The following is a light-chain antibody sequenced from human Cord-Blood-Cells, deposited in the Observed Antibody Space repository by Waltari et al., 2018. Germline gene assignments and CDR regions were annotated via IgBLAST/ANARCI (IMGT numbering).Light chain of an antibody. V-gene: IGLV3-19*01. J-gene: IGLJ2*01. CDR1: SLRSYY. Sequence: LTQDPAVSVALGQTVRITCQGDSLRSYYASWYQQKPGQAPVLVIYGKNNRPSGIPDRFSGSSSGNTASLTITGAQAEDEADYYCNSRDSRGNHVVVGGGTKLTVL. CDR3: NSRDSRGNHVV. CDR2: GKN.